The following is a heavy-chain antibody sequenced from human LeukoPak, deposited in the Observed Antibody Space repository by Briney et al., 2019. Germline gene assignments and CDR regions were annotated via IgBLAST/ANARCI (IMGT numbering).Heavy chain of an antibody. CDR3: ARDPSDYYDSSGYPDY. J-gene: IGHJ4*02. CDR2: ISSSSYI. D-gene: IGHD3-22*01. V-gene: IGHV3-21*01. CDR1: GFTFSSYS. Sequence: GGSLRLSCAASGFTFSSYSMNWVRQAPGKGLEWVSSISSSSYIYYADSVKGRFTISRDNAKNSLYLQMNSLRAEDTAVYYCARDPSDYYDSSGYPDYWGQGTLVTVSS.